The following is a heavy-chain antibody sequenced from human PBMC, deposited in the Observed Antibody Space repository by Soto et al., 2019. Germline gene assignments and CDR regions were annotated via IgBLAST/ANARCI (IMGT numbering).Heavy chain of an antibody. CDR1: GGSISSGDYY. J-gene: IGHJ6*02. CDR3: ARVPESSSWYTYYYYGMDV. V-gene: IGHV4-30-4*01. D-gene: IGHD6-13*01. CDR2: IYYSGST. Sequence: PSVTLSLTCTVSGGSISSGDYYWSWIRQPPGKGLEWIGYIYYSGSTYYNPSLKSRVTISVDTSKNQFSLKLSSVTAADTAVYYCARVPESSSWYTYYYYGMDVWGQGTTVTVSS.